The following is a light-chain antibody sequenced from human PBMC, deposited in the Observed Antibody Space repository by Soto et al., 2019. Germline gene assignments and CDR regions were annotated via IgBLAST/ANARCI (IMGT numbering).Light chain of an antibody. Sequence: EVVLTQSPVTLSLSPGERATLSCRASQSFRGLLAWYQQKPGQAPRLLIYDAYNRATGIPPRFSGSGSGTDFTLTISSLEPEDFAVYYCQQRLNWITFGQGTRLEIK. J-gene: IGKJ5*01. V-gene: IGKV3-11*01. CDR1: QSFRGL. CDR2: DAY. CDR3: QQRLNWIT.